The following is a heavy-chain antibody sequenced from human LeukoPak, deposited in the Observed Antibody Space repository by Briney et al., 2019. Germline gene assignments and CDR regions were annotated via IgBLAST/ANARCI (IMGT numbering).Heavy chain of an antibody. Sequence: SETLSLTCTVSGGSMSSYYWSWIRQPPGKGPEWIGYIYYSGSTNYNPSLKSRVTISVDTSKNQFSLKLNSVTAADTAVYYCARARYYYNMDVWGKGTTVTVSS. CDR2: IYYSGST. J-gene: IGHJ6*03. CDR1: GGSMSSYY. V-gene: IGHV4-59*01. CDR3: ARARYYYNMDV. D-gene: IGHD1-14*01.